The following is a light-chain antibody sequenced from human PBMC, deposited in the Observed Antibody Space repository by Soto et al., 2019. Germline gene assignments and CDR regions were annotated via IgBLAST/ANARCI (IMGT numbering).Light chain of an antibody. CDR3: HQYGGFPPST. J-gene: IGKJ3*01. Sequence: EIVLTQSPGTLSLSPGERATLSCRASQTVSSTYLAWYQQKPGQAPRLLIYGTSSRATGIPDRFSGSGAGTDFTLTISRLEPEDFAMSYCHQYGGFPPSTFGPGSKVEI. CDR1: QTVSSTY. CDR2: GTS. V-gene: IGKV3-20*01.